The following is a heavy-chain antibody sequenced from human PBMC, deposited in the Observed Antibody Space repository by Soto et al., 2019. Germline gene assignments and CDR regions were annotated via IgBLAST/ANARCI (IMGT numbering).Heavy chain of an antibody. CDR2: LIPIFGTA. J-gene: IGHJ4*02. CDR3: AGWGVPSSGWRVFDY. Sequence: QVQLVQSGAEVKKPGSSVKVSCKASGGTFSSYAISWVRQAPGQGLEWMGGLIPIFGTAHYAQKFQGRVTITADESTGTAYMELSSLRSEDTAVYYCAGWGVPSSGWRVFDYWGQGTLVTVSS. CDR1: GGTFSSYA. D-gene: IGHD6-19*01. V-gene: IGHV1-69*01.